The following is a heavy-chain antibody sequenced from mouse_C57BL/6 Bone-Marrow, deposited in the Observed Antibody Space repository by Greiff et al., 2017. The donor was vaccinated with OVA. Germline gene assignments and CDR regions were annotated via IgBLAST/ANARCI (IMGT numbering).Heavy chain of an antibody. CDR1: GFTFSSYT. CDR3: KSNSFAY. Sequence: EVNVVESGGGLVKPGGSLKLSCAASGFTFSSYTMSWVRQTPEKRLEWVATISGGGGNTYYPDSVKGRFTISRDNAKNTLYLQMSSLRSEDTALYYCKSNSFAYWGQGTLVTVSA. D-gene: IGHD1-3*01. CDR2: ISGGGGNT. V-gene: IGHV5-9*01. J-gene: IGHJ3*01.